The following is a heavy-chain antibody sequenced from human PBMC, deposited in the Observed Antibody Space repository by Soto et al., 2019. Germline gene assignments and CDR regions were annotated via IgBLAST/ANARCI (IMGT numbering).Heavy chain of an antibody. Sequence: EVQLLESGGGLEQPGGSRRLSCAASGFTFSSYAMSWVRQAPGKGLEWVSTISDSGSTYYADSVKGRFTISRDISKNTLYVQMSSLRAEDTAVYYCAKGGEGYCSGTSCLYHMDAWGKGTTVTVSS. V-gene: IGHV3-23*01. CDR3: AKGGEGYCSGTSCLYHMDA. CDR2: ISDSGST. CDR1: GFTFSSYA. J-gene: IGHJ6*03. D-gene: IGHD2-15*01.